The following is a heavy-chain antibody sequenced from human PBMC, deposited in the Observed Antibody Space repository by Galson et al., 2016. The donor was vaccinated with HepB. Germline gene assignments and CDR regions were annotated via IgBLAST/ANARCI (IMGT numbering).Heavy chain of an antibody. J-gene: IGHJ4*02. V-gene: IGHV3-30-3*01. CDR1: GFTFSSSA. CDR3: ARDRRKVKGWLRTEFDY. Sequence: SLRLSCAASGFTFSSSAMHWVRQAPGKGLEWVAVISYDGSNKYSADSVKGRFTISRDNSKNTLYLQMNSLRPEDTAVYYCARDRRKVKGWLRTEFDYWGQGTLVTVSS. D-gene: IGHD5-12*01. CDR2: ISYDGSNK.